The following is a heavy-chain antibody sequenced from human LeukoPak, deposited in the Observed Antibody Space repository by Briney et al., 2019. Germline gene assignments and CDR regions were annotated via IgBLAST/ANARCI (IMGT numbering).Heavy chain of an antibody. CDR2: INSDGSST. CDR3: AITTTVYYDSSGTTMVSDSDY. V-gene: IGHV3-74*01. D-gene: IGHD3-22*01. J-gene: IGHJ4*02. CDR1: GFTFGSYW. Sequence: GGSLRLSCAASGFTFGSYWMHWVRHAPGKGLVWVSRINSDGSSTSYADSVKGRFTISRDNAKNTLYLQMNSLRAEDTAVYYCAITTTVYYDSSGTTMVSDSDYWGQGTLVTVSS.